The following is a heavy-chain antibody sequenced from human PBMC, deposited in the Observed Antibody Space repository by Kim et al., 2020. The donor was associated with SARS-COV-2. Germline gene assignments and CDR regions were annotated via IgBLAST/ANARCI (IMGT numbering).Heavy chain of an antibody. V-gene: IGHV4-59*09. J-gene: IGHJ4*02. CDR3: ARGAFSPYYFDY. Sequence: NYNPSLKSRVTISVDTSKNQFSLKLSSVTAADTAVYYCARGAFSPYYFDYWGQGTLVTVSS.